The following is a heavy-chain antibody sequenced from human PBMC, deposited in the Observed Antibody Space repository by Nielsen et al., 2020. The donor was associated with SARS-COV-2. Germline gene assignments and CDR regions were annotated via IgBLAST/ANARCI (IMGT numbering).Heavy chain of an antibody. Sequence: SETLSLTCTVSGGSISSSSYYWGWIRQPPGKGLEWIGYIYYSGSTNYNPSLKSRVTISVGTSKNQFSLKLSSVTAADTAVYYCARTPTGGGPDYWGQGTLVTVSS. V-gene: IGHV4-61*05. J-gene: IGHJ4*02. CDR2: IYYSGST. CDR1: GGSISSSSYY. CDR3: ARTPTGGGPDY. D-gene: IGHD1-14*01.